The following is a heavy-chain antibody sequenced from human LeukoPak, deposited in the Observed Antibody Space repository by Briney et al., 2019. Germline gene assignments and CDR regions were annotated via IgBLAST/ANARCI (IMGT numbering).Heavy chain of an antibody. CDR1: GFTFDDYA. D-gene: IGHD3-10*01. J-gene: IGHJ4*02. V-gene: IGHV3-9*01. Sequence: GGSLRLSCEASGFTFDDYAMHWVRQAPGKGLEWVSGISWNSGSIGYADSVKGRFTISRDNAKNSLYLQMNSLRAEDTALYYCAKDSNGSGSYFDYWGQGTLVTVSS. CDR3: AKDSNGSGSYFDY. CDR2: ISWNSGSI.